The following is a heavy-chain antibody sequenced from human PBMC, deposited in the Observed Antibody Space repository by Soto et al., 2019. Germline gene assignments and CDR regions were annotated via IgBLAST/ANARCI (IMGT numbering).Heavy chain of an antibody. CDR1: GFSFSSFA. V-gene: IGHV3-23*01. J-gene: IGHJ4*02. D-gene: IGHD5-12*01. Sequence: GGSLRLSCAASGFSFSSFAISWVRQAPGKGLEWVSAVIYSGGTTYYVDSVKGRFTISRDNSRKTLYLQMEGLRAEDTARYYCAKSRVRLVWLRETYYFDKLGQGTPVTVSS. CDR2: VIYSGGTT. CDR3: AKSRVRLVWLRETYYFDK.